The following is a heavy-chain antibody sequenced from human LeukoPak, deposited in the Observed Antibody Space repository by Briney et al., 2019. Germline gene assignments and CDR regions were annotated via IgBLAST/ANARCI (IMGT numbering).Heavy chain of an antibody. V-gene: IGHV5-51*01. CDR2: IYPGDSDT. CDR1: GYSFTSYW. Sequence: GESLKISCKGSGYSFTSYWIGWVRQMPGKGLEWMGIIYPGDSDTRYSPSFQGQVTISADKSISTAYLQWSSLKASDTAMYYCARHVRDSDGSGSYYFFFSEKDAFDIWGQGTMVTVSS. D-gene: IGHD3-10*01. CDR3: ARHVRDSDGSGSYYFFFSEKDAFDI. J-gene: IGHJ3*02.